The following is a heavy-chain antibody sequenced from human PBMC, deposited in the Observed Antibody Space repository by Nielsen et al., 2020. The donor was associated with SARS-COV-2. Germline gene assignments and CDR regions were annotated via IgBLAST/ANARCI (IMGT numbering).Heavy chain of an antibody. V-gene: IGHV4-34*01. D-gene: IGHD3-3*01. J-gene: IGHJ3*02. Sequence: SETLSLTCAVFGASFSENKWNWVRQPPGRGLEWIGEINHSGSASYNPSLKSRVTMSVDTSKNQFSLKLSSVTAADTAVYYCARDRYDFWSGYRSFDIWGQGTMVTVSS. CDR3: ARDRYDFWSGYRSFDI. CDR1: GASFSENK. CDR2: INHSGSA.